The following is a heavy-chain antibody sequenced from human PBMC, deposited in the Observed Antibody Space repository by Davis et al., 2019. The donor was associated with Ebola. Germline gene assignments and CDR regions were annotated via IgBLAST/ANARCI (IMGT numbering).Heavy chain of an antibody. CDR1: GFTFSNAW. V-gene: IGHV3-15*01. CDR3: TTDLEWPHYDY. Sequence: GESLKISCAASGFTFSNAWMSWVRQAPGKGLEWVGRIKSKTDGGTTDYAAPVKGRFTISRDDSKNTLYLQMNSLKTEDTAVYYCTTDLEWPHYDYWGQGTLVTVSS. J-gene: IGHJ4*02. CDR2: IKSKTDGGTT. D-gene: IGHD3-3*01.